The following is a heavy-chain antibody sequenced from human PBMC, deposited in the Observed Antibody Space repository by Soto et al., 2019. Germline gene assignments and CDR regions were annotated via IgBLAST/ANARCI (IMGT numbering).Heavy chain of an antibody. J-gene: IGHJ6*02. Sequence: GGSLRLSCAASGFTFSDYYMSWIRQAPGKGLEWVSYISSSGSTIYYADSVKGRFTISRDNAKNSLYLQMNSLRAEDTAVYYCAREGPYGSGSYYPGYYYYYYGMDVWGQGTTVTVSS. V-gene: IGHV3-11*01. D-gene: IGHD3-10*01. CDR1: GFTFSDYY. CDR3: AREGPYGSGSYYPGYYYYYYGMDV. CDR2: ISSSGSTI.